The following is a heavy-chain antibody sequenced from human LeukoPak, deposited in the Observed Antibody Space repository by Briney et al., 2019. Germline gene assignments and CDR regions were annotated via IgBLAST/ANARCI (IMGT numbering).Heavy chain of an antibody. J-gene: IGHJ4*02. CDR1: GVSIVNSY. V-gene: IGHV4-59*13. D-gene: IGHD5-24*01. CDR2: VYSTGGTTGGG. Sequence: SETLSLTCTVSGVSIVNSYWTWIRQPPGKGLEWMGYVYSTGGTTGGGNYSPSLKTRLTISVDASKNQVFLKLTSATAADTAVYYCARTFVSGDGYKVGYFDYWGQGTLVTVSS. CDR3: ARTFVSGDGYKVGYFDY.